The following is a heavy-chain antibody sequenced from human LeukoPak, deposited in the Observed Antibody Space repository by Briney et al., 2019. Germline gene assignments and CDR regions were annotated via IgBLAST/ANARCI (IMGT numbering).Heavy chain of an antibody. Sequence: SVKVSCKASGFTFTSSAVQWVRQARGQRLEWIGWIVVGSGNTNYAQKFQERVTITRDVSTSTAYMELSSLRSEDTAVYYCAATSYGYNAFDYWGQGTLVTVSS. CDR2: IVVGSGNT. CDR1: GFTFTSSA. V-gene: IGHV1-58*01. D-gene: IGHD5-24*01. CDR3: AATSYGYNAFDY. J-gene: IGHJ4*02.